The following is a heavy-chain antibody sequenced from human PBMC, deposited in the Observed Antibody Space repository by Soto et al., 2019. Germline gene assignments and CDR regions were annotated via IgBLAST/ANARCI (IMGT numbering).Heavy chain of an antibody. J-gene: IGHJ4*02. CDR2: ISYSGST. V-gene: IGHV4-59*01. CDR3: ARARVMLTSGPASQEWGHDS. D-gene: IGHD3-16*01. CDR1: GASLTTYY. Sequence: SETLSLTCTVSGASLTTYYWSWIRQPPGKGLEWIGYISYSGSTDYNPSLKRRVTISLEAWKNQLSLQVRSATAADAAVYYCARARVMLTSGPASQEWGHDSWRPGALDTVSS.